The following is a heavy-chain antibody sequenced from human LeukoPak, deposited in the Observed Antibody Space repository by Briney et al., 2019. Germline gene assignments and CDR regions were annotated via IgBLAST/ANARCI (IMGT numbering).Heavy chain of an antibody. CDR3: ARGSGPLDY. CDR1: GVSISPYY. J-gene: IGHJ4*02. Sequence: SETLSLTCTVSGVSISPYYWSWIRQPPGKGLEWIGYVFYSGGTNYNPSLKSRVTISVDTSKSQFSLKLSSVTAADTAVYYCARGSGPLDYWGRGTLVTVPS. CDR2: VFYSGGT. D-gene: IGHD3-10*01. V-gene: IGHV4-59*01.